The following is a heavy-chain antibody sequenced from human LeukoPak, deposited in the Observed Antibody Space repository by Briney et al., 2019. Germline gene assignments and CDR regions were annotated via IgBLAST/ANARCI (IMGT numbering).Heavy chain of an antibody. CDR2: LYSGGSA. CDR3: ARDSETETGWYYYGMDV. J-gene: IGHJ6*02. D-gene: IGHD1-1*01. Sequence: GGSLRLSCAASGFILSSNYMNWVRQAPGKGLERIAVLYSGGSAYYADSVKGRFTISRDNSRNNLYLQIYSLRAEDTAIYYCARDSETETGWYYYGMDVWGQGTTVTVSS. V-gene: IGHV3-53*01. CDR1: GFILSSNY.